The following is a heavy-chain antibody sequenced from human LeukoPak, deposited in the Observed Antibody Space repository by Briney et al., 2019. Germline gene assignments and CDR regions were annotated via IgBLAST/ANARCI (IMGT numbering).Heavy chain of an antibody. J-gene: IGHJ4*02. V-gene: IGHV3-23*01. Sequence: GGSLRLSCAASGFTFSSYAMSWVRQAPGKGLEWVSAISGSGGSTYYADSVKGRFTISRDNSKNTLYLQMDSLRAEDTAVYYCAKDARSYYDSSGYYSDYRGKGTLVTVSS. CDR3: AKDARSYYDSSGYYSDY. CDR1: GFTFSSYA. CDR2: ISGSGGST. D-gene: IGHD3-22*01.